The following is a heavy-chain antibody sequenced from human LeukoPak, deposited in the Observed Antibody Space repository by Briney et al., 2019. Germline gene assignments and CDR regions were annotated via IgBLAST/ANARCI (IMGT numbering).Heavy chain of an antibody. V-gene: IGHV3-23*01. CDR1: GFTFSSYA. CDR3: AKDPPVREQY. D-gene: IGHD3-10*01. J-gene: IGHJ1*01. Sequence: PGGSLRLSCAASGFTFSSYAMSWVRQAPGKGLEWVSAISGSGGSTCYADSVKGRFTISRDNSKYALYLQMNSLRAEDTAVYYCAKDPPVREQYWGQGTLVTVSS. CDR2: ISGSGGST.